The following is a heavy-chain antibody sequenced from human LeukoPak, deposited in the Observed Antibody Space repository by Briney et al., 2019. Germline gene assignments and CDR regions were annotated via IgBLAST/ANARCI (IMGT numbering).Heavy chain of an antibody. D-gene: IGHD3-9*01. CDR3: ARGYDWSFDY. J-gene: IGHJ4*02. CDR1: GYTFTNYG. V-gene: IGHV1-18*01. CDR2: ISAYNDNT. Sequence: ASVKVSCKASGYTFTNYGITWVRQAPGQGLEWMGWISAYNDNTRYVQKLQGRVTMTTDTSTSTAYMELRSLRSDDTVVYYCARGYDWSFDYWGQGTLVTVSS.